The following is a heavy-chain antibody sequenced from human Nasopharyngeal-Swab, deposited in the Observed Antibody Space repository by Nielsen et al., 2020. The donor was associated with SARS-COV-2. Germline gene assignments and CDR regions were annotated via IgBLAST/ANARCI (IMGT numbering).Heavy chain of an antibody. CDR2: ISAYNGNT. CDR1: GYTFITFG. Sequence: ASVKVSCKASGYTFITFGITWVRQAPGQGLEWMGWISAYNGNTNCAQKFQDRVTMTTDTSTTTAYMELRGLKTDDTAVYYCARDNESGDYYAYDIWGQGTTVTVSS. J-gene: IGHJ3*02. D-gene: IGHD4-17*01. V-gene: IGHV1-18*01. CDR3: ARDNESGDYYAYDI.